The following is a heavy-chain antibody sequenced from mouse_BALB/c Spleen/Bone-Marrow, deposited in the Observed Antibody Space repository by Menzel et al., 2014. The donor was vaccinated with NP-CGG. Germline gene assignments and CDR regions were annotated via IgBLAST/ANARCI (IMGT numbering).Heavy chain of an antibody. J-gene: IGHJ3*01. D-gene: IGHD6-1*01. CDR2: INPSSGYT. CDR1: GYTFTSYT. CDR3: ARGQAY. V-gene: IGHV1-4*01. Sequence: QVQLQQSGAELARPGASVKMSCKASGYTFTSYTMHWVKPRPGQGLEWIGYINPSSGYTNYNQKFKDKATLTADKSSSTAYMQLSSLTSEDSAVYYCARGQAYWGQGTLVTVSA.